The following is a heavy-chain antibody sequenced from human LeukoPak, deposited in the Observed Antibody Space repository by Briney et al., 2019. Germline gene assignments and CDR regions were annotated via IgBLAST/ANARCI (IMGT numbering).Heavy chain of an antibody. CDR2: LDPEAGEM. D-gene: IGHD1-26*01. CDR1: GHTLTELS. V-gene: IGHV1-24*01. J-gene: IGHJ4*02. CDR3: ATGRTWWDLLNY. Sequence: ASVKLSCKVPGHTLTELSLHWVRQAPGKGLEWMGGLDPEAGEMIYSQKFQGRVTMTEDTSTDIAYMEMSSLRSEDTAVYYCATGRTWWDLLNYWGQGTLVTVSS.